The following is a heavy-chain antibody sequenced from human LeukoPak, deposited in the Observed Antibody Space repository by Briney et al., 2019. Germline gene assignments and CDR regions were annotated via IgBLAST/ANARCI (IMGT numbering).Heavy chain of an antibody. Sequence: GGSLRLSCAASGFTVSSNYMSWVRQAPGKGLEWVSVIYSGGSTYYADSVKGRFTISRDNSKNTLYLQTNSLRAEDTAVYYCAREAQNYYDSSGALRYFDYWGQGTLVTVSS. CDR3: AREAQNYYDSSGALRYFDY. D-gene: IGHD3-22*01. CDR2: IYSGGST. J-gene: IGHJ4*02. V-gene: IGHV3-66*02. CDR1: GFTVSSNY.